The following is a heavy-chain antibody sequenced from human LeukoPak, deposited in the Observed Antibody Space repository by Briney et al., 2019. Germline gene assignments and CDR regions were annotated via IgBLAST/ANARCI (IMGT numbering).Heavy chain of an antibody. D-gene: IGHD6-19*01. J-gene: IGHJ4*02. CDR2: IWYDGSNK. Sequence: GGSLRLSCAASGFTFSSYGMHWVRQAPGKGLEWVAVIWYDGSNKYYADSVKGRFTISRDNSKNTLYLQMNSLRAEDTAVYYCAREDIRLDYFDYWGQGTLVTVSS. CDR1: GFTFSSYG. CDR3: AREDIRLDYFDY. V-gene: IGHV3-33*01.